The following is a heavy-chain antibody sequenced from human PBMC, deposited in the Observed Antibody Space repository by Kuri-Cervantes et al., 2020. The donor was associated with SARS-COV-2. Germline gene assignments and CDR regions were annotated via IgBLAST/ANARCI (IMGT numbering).Heavy chain of an antibody. J-gene: IGHJ4*02. D-gene: IGHD2-2*01. Sequence: GGSLRLSCAASGFTFSRYAIHCVRQAPGKGLEWVAVISDDAKKKYYADSVKGRFTISRDNSKNTLYLQMNSLRAEDTAVYYCARGIAMAVPREYYFDYWGQGTLVTVSS. CDR2: ISDDAKKK. V-gene: IGHV3-30*04. CDR1: GFTFSRYA. CDR3: ARGIAMAVPREYYFDY.